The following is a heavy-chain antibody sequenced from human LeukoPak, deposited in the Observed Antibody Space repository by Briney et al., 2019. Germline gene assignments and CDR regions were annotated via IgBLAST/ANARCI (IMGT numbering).Heavy chain of an antibody. CDR1: GGSISSSNW. CDR3: ARDRNYGSGSYYNYDY. V-gene: IGHV4-4*02. J-gene: IGHJ4*02. Sequence: SETLSLTCAVSGGSISSSNWWSWVRQPPGKGLEWIGEIYHSGSTNYNPSLKSRVTISVDKSKNQFSLKLSSVTAADTAVYYCARDRNYGSGSYYNYDYWGQGTLVTVSS. CDR2: IYHSGST. D-gene: IGHD3-10*01.